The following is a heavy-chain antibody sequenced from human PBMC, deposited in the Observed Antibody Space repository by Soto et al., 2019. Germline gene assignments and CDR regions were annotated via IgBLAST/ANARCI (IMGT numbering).Heavy chain of an antibody. D-gene: IGHD3-10*01. V-gene: IGHV4-4*07. CDR1: GGSISYYY. Sequence: KASETLSLTCTVSGGSISYYYWNWIRQSAGKGLEWIGRIYSSGSTNYNPSLKSRISMSIDTSKNQFSLKVRAVSAADTAVYYCARDYGSGSYYTFDYWGQGTQVTVSS. J-gene: IGHJ4*02. CDR2: IYSSGST. CDR3: ARDYGSGSYYTFDY.